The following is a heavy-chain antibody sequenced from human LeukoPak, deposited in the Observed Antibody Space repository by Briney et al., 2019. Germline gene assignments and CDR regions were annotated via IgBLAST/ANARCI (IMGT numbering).Heavy chain of an antibody. CDR2: MNPDSGDT. V-gene: IGHV1-8*01. Sequence: ASVKVSCKASGYTFTSFDSNWVRQTAGQGLEWMGWMNPDSGDTGYAPKFQGRVIMTRNTSIRTAYMELSSLTSEDTAVYYCASRTSSGYDYDVFDLWGQGTVVTVSS. D-gene: IGHD5-12*01. J-gene: IGHJ3*01. CDR1: GYTFTSFD. CDR3: ASRTSSGYDYDVFDL.